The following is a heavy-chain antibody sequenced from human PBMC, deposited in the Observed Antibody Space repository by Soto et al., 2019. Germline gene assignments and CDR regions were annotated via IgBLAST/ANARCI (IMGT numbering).Heavy chain of an antibody. D-gene: IGHD5-18*01. Sequence: EVQLVESGGGLVQPGGSLRLSCAASGFTFSSYEMNWVRQAPGKGLEWVSYISSSGSTIYYADSVKGRFTISRDNAKNSLYLQMSSLRAEDRAVYYCASPTGGIQLWLRDPGQSRGDYYYGMDVWGQGTTVTVSS. V-gene: IGHV3-48*03. CDR1: GFTFSSYE. CDR3: ASPTGGIQLWLRDPGQSRGDYYYGMDV. J-gene: IGHJ6*02. CDR2: ISSSGSTI.